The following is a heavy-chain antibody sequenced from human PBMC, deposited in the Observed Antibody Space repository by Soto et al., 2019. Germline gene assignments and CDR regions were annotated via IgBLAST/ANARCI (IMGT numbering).Heavy chain of an antibody. CDR2: MNPNSGNT. J-gene: IGHJ6*02. V-gene: IGHV1-8*01. Sequence: QVQLVQSGAEVKKPGASVKVSCKASGYTFTSYDINWVRQATGQGLEWMGWMNPNSGNTGYAQKFQGRVTMTRNTSISTAYMELSSLRSEDTAVYYCASSPSDIVVVPAAIGLGYYGMDVWGQGTTVTVSS. D-gene: IGHD2-2*01. CDR3: ASSPSDIVVVPAAIGLGYYGMDV. CDR1: GYTFTSYD.